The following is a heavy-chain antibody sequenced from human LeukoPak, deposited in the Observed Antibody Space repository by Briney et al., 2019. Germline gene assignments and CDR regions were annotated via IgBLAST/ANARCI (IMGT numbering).Heavy chain of an antibody. CDR1: GFTFSDYW. D-gene: IGHD3-10*01. CDR3: ARVKWLPLSRSLDV. Sequence: PGGPLRLSCAASGFTFSDYWMTWVRQAPGEGVEGVANIKEDESEKYYVGSVKGRFTISRDNAKDSLYLQMNRLGAEDSAVYYCARVKWLPLSRSLDVWGQGTTVTVSS. CDR2: IKEDESEK. J-gene: IGHJ6*02. V-gene: IGHV3-7*01.